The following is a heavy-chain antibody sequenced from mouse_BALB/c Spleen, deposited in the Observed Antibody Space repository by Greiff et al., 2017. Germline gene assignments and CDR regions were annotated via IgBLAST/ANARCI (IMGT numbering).Heavy chain of an antibody. CDR1: GYSITSGYY. CDR2: ISYDGSN. D-gene: IGHD3-3*01. J-gene: IGHJ2*01. CDR3: AREGDEGYFDY. Sequence: EVHLVESGPGLVKPSQSLSLTCSVTGYSITSGYYWNWIRQFPGNKLEWMGYISYDGSNNYNPSLKNRISITRDTSKNQFFLKLNSVTTEDTATYYCAREGDEGYFDYWGQGTTLTVSS. V-gene: IGHV3-6*02.